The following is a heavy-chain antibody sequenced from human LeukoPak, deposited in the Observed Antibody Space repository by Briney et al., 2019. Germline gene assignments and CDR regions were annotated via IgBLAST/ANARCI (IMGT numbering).Heavy chain of an antibody. J-gene: IGHJ3*02. Sequence: GGSLRLSCAASGFTFSDYYMSWIRQAPGKGLEWVSYISSSSSYPNYADSVKGRFTISRDNAKNSLYLQMNSLRAEDTAVYYCARGRDGYNAGAFDIWGQGTMVTVSS. CDR1: GFTFSDYY. CDR2: ISSSSSYP. V-gene: IGHV3-11*03. D-gene: IGHD5-24*01. CDR3: ARGRDGYNAGAFDI.